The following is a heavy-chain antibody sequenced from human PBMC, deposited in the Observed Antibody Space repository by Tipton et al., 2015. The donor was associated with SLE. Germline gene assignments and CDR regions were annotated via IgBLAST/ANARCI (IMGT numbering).Heavy chain of an antibody. CDR3: ARGGGSYYDY. J-gene: IGHJ4*02. CDR2: VYISWST. CDR1: GGSISGYY. D-gene: IGHD1-26*01. Sequence: TLSLTCTVSGGSISGYYWSWIRQPAGKGLEWIGRVYISWSTNYNPSIKSRITLSLDTSKNQFSLRVNSVTAADTAVYYCARGGGSYYDYWGQGTLVTVSS. V-gene: IGHV4-4*07.